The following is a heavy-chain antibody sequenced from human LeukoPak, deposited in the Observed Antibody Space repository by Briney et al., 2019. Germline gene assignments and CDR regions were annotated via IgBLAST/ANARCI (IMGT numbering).Heavy chain of an antibody. CDR3: TTGFIAGTASGYYYYMDV. Sequence: PGGSLRLSCAASGFTFSNAWMSGVRQAPGKGREWVGRIKSKTDGCTTDYAVPVKGRFTISRDDSKNTLYLQMNSLKTEDTAVYYCTTGFIAGTASGYYYYMDVWGKGTTVTVSS. CDR1: GFTFSNAW. J-gene: IGHJ6*03. V-gene: IGHV3-15*01. CDR2: IKSKTDGCTT. D-gene: IGHD1-20*01.